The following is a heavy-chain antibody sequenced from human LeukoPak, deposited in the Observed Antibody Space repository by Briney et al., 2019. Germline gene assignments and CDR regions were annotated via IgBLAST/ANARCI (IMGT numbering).Heavy chain of an antibody. V-gene: IGHV3-74*01. CDR2: INSDGSST. J-gene: IGHJ6*03. Sequence: PGGSLRLPCAASGFTFSSYWMHWVRQAPGKGLVWVSRINSDGSSTSYADSVKGRFTISRDNAKNTLYLQMNSLRAEDTAVYYCARDPGSGYYYYMDVWGKGTTVTVSS. D-gene: IGHD2-15*01. CDR3: ARDPGSGYYYYMDV. CDR1: GFTFSSYW.